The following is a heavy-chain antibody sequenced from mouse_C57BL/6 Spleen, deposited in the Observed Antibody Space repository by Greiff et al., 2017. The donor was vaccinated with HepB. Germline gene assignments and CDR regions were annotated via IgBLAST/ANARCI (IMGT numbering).Heavy chain of an antibody. Sequence: EVQRVESEGGLVQPGSSMKLSCTASGFTFSDYYMAWVRQVPEKGLEWVANINYDGSSTYYLDSLKSRFIISRDNAKNILYLQMSSLKSEDTATYYCAREGGYDYDGYFDVWGTGTTVTVSS. J-gene: IGHJ1*03. V-gene: IGHV5-16*01. D-gene: IGHD2-4*01. CDR2: INYDGSST. CDR3: AREGGYDYDGYFDV. CDR1: GFTFSDYY.